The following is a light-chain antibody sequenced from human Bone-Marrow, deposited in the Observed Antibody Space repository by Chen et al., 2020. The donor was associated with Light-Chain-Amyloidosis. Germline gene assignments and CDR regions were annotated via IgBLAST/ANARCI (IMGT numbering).Light chain of an antibody. J-gene: IGLJ2*01. CDR1: DLPTKY. V-gene: IGLV3-25*03. Sequence: SYELTQPPSVSVSPGQTARITCSGDDLPTKYAYWYQQKPGQAPVLVIHRDPERPSGISERFSGSSSGTTATLTISGVQADDEADYHCQSADSSGTSEVIFGGGTKLTVL. CDR2: RDP. CDR3: QSADSSGTSEVI.